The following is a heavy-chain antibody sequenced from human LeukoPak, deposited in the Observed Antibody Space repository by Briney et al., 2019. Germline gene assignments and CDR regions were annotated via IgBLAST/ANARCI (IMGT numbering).Heavy chain of an antibody. CDR1: GFTFSSYG. CDR3: AKDHRTIFGVVITLLFDY. CDR2: ISYDGSNK. J-gene: IGHJ4*02. D-gene: IGHD3-3*01. V-gene: IGHV3-30*18. Sequence: GGSLRLSCAASGFTFSSYGMHWVRQAPGKGLEWVAVISYDGSNKYYADSVKGRFTISRDNSKNTLYLQMNSLRAEDTAVYYCAKDHRTIFGVVITLLFDYWGQGTLVTVSS.